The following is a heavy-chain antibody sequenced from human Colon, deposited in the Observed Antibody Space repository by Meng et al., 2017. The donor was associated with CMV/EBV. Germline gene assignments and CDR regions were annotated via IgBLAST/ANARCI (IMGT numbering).Heavy chain of an antibody. CDR3: VADVEAPLAQIDY. CDR1: GFNFSEAW. J-gene: IGHJ4*02. Sequence: SGFNFSEAWMSWVRQTSGKGLEWVARVRSKVDGGTTEYAAAVKGRFIISRDDSKNTVSLEMTSLKNEDTAVYHCVADVEAPLAQIDYWGQGTLVTVSS. CDR2: VRSKVDGGTT. V-gene: IGHV3-15*01.